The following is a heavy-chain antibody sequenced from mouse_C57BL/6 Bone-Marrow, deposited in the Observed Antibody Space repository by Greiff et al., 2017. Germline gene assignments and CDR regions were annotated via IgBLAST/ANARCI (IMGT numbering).Heavy chain of an antibody. CDR1: GYAFTNYL. Sequence: QVQLQQSGAELVRPGTSVTVSCKASGYAFTNYLIEWVKQRPGQGLEWIGVINPGGGGTNYNEKFYGKGTLTATKSSSTAYMQISSLTSEDSAVYFCARWVYYYGSRYFDVWGTGTTVTVSS. J-gene: IGHJ1*03. CDR3: ARWVYYYGSRYFDV. CDR2: INPGGGGT. V-gene: IGHV1-54*01. D-gene: IGHD1-1*01.